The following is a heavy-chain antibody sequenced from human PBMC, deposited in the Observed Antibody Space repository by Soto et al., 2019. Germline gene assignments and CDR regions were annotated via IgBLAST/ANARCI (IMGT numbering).Heavy chain of an antibody. Sequence: GASVKVSCKASGYTFTSYGISWVRQAPGQGLEWMGWISAYNGNTNYAQKLQGRVTMTTDTSTSTAYMELRSLRSDDTAVYYCAREWEGTAMVPYGMDVWGQGTTVTVSS. D-gene: IGHD5-18*01. CDR2: ISAYNGNT. V-gene: IGHV1-18*04. CDR1: GYTFTSYG. J-gene: IGHJ6*02. CDR3: AREWEGTAMVPYGMDV.